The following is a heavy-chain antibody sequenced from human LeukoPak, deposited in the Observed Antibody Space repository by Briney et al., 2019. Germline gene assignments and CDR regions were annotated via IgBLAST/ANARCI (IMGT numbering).Heavy chain of an antibody. Sequence: GESLKISCKGSGYSFTNYWIGWVRQMPGKGLERLGIIYPGDSDTRYSPSFQGQVTISADKSISTAYLQWSSLKASDTAMYYCARHDTIFGVVWRGGFDYWGQGTLVSVSS. D-gene: IGHD3-3*01. CDR1: GYSFTNYW. CDR3: ARHDTIFGVVWRGGFDY. CDR2: IYPGDSDT. V-gene: IGHV5-51*01. J-gene: IGHJ4*02.